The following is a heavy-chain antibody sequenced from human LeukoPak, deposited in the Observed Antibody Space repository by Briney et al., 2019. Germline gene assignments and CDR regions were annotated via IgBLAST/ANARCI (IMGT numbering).Heavy chain of an antibody. CDR1: GFTFSSYG. D-gene: IGHD4-17*01. V-gene: IGHV3-15*01. CDR2: TKSKTDGGTT. J-gene: IGHJ4*02. Sequence: GSLILSCAAAGFTFSSYGIQWVRQAAGKGLGWVGRTKSKTDGGTTDYAAPVKGRFTISRDDSKNTLYLEMTSVKTEETAVYYCNTGVRDYGDWGKGTLVTVSS. CDR3: NTGVRDYGD.